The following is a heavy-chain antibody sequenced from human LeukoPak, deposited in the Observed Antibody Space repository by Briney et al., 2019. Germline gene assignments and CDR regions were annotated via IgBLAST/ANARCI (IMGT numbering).Heavy chain of an antibody. CDR1: GGSISSSSYY. V-gene: IGHV4-39*07. D-gene: IGHD4-17*01. J-gene: IGHJ6*01. CDR2: IYYSGST. CDR3: ARGGDGDPYYYSEYGMDV. Sequence: SETLSLTCTVSGGSISSSSYYWGWIRQPPGKGLEWMGSIYYSGSTYYNPSLKSRVTISVDTSKNQFSLKLSSVTAADTAVYYCARGGDGDPYYYSEYGMDVWGQGTTVTVSS.